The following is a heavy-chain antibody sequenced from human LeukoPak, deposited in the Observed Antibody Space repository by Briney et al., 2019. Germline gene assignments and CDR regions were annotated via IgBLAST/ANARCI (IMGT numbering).Heavy chain of an antibody. J-gene: IGHJ5*02. CDR1: GGSFSTYY. CDR3: ARGAYTSGFWFDP. V-gene: IGHV4-4*07. D-gene: IGHD3-16*01. CDR2: ISISGST. Sequence: SETLSLTCTVSGGSFSTYYWSWIRQPAGKGLEWIGRISISGSTDYNPSLKGRVTVSVDTSKNQFSLTLSSVTAADTAVYYCARGAYTSGFWFDPWGQGTLVTVSS.